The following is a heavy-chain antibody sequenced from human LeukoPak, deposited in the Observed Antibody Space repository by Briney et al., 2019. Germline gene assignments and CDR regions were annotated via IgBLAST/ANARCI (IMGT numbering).Heavy chain of an antibody. J-gene: IGHJ3*02. CDR3: ARVGVVAATAFDI. CDR2: IYNSGST. CDR1: GGSISSYY. Sequence: SETLSLTFTVSGGSISSYYWSWIRQSPGKGLEWIGYIYNSGSTNSNPSVRSRVTISVDTSKNQFSLKLSSVTAADTAVYYCARVGVVAATAFDIWGQGTMVTVSS. D-gene: IGHD2-15*01. V-gene: IGHV4-59*08.